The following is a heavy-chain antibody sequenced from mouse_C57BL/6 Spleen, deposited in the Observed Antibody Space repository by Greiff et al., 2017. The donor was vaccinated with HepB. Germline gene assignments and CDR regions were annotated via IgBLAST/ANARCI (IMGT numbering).Heavy chain of an antibody. CDR3: ASRGNFYAMDY. D-gene: IGHD2-1*01. J-gene: IGHJ4*01. Sequence: EVKVVDSGGGLVQPGGSLSLSCAASGFTFTDYYMSWVRQPPGKALEWLGFIRNKANGYTTEYSASVKGRFTISRDNSQSILYLQMNALRAEDSATYYCASRGNFYAMDYWGQGTSVTVSS. V-gene: IGHV7-3*01. CDR1: GFTFTDYY. CDR2: IRNKANGYTT.